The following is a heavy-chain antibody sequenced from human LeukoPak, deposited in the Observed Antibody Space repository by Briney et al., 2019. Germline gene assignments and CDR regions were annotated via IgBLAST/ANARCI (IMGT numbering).Heavy chain of an antibody. Sequence: ASAKVSCKASGGTFSSYAISWVRQAPGQGLEWMGGIIPIFGTANYAQKFQGRVTITADESTSTVYMELSSLRSEDTAMYYCASKDSSGWYEEAWGQGTLVTVSS. CDR3: ASKDSSGWYEEA. D-gene: IGHD6-19*01. J-gene: IGHJ5*02. CDR2: IIPIFGTA. V-gene: IGHV1-69*13. CDR1: GGTFSSYA.